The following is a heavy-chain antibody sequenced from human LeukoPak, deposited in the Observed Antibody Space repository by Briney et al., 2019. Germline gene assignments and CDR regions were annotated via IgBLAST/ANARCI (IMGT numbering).Heavy chain of an antibody. J-gene: IGHJ2*01. Sequence: GGSLRLSCAASGFTFSTYSMNWVRQAPGKGLEWVSSISSSSNYIYYADSVKGRFTISRDNAKNSLFLQMNSLRAEDTALYYCAKGTYSGSYWYFDLWGRGTLVTVSS. D-gene: IGHD1-26*01. CDR1: GFTFSTYS. CDR2: ISSSSNYI. CDR3: AKGTYSGSYWYFDL. V-gene: IGHV3-21*01.